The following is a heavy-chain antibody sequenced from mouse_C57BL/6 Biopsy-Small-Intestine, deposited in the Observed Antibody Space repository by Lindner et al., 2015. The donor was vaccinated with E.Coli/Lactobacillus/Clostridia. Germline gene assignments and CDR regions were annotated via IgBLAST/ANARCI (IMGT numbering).Heavy chain of an antibody. CDR1: GYTFTDYN. CDR3: AREDLDY. CDR2: IYPNNGGT. V-gene: IGHV1-34*02. Sequence: VQLQESGPELVKPGASVKISCKASGYTFTDYNMDWVKQSHGKSLEWVGYIYPNNGGTGYNQKFKSKATLTVDKSSSTAYMELHSLTSEDSAVYYCAREDLDYWGQGTTLTVSS. J-gene: IGHJ2*01.